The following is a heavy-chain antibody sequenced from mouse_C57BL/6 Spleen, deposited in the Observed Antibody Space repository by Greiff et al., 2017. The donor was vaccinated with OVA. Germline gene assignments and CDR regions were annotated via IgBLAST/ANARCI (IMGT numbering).Heavy chain of an antibody. V-gene: IGHV1-81*01. CDR1: GYTFTSYG. CDR2: IYPRSGNT. Sequence: QVQLQQSGAELARPGASLKLSCKASGYTFTSYGISWVKQRTGQGLEWIGEIYPRSGNTYYNEKFKGKVTLSADKSSSTAYMELRSLTSEDSAVYFCARVDYDGMDYWGQGTSVTVSS. CDR3: ARVDYDGMDY. J-gene: IGHJ4*01.